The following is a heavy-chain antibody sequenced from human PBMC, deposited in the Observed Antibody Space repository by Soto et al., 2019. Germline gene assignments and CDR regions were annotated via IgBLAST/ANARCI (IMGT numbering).Heavy chain of an antibody. V-gene: IGHV4-39*01. J-gene: IGHJ5*02. CDR3: ARHGPKGERWLQCFSWWFDP. CDR1: GGSISSSSYY. Sequence: QLQLQESGPGLVKPSETLSLTCTVSGGSISSSSYYWGWIRQPPGKGLEWIGSIYYSGSTYYNPSLKCRVTISVDTSKNQFSLQLRSVTVADTAVYYCARHGPKGERWLQCFSWWFDPWGQGTLVTVSS. CDR2: IYYSGST. D-gene: IGHD5-12*01.